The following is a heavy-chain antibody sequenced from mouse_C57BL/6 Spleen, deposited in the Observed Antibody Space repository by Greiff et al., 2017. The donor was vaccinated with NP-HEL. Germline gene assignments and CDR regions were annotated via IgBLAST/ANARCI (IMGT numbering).Heavy chain of an antibody. J-gene: IGHJ3*01. CDR3: ARSYDYDDGFAY. CDR2: IDPSDSYT. CDR1: GYTFTSYW. D-gene: IGHD2-4*01. V-gene: IGHV1-69*01. Sequence: VQLQQPGAELVMPGASVKLSCKASGYTFTSYWMPWVKQRPGQGLEWIGEIDPSDSYTNYNQKFKGKSTLTVDKSSSTAYMQLSSLTSEDSAVYYCARSYDYDDGFAYWGQGTLVTVSA.